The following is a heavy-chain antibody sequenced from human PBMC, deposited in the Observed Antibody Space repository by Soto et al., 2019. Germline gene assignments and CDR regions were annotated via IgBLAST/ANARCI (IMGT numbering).Heavy chain of an antibody. D-gene: IGHD2-2*01. CDR2: INPYAGAT. CDR3: ARGDIVLVPASEGNWFDP. V-gene: IGHV1-46*01. CDR1: AYSFTTYH. Sequence: QVQLVQSGAEVKKPGASVTVSCKASAYSFTTYHIHWVRQAPGQGLDWMALINPYAGATNYAQRFQGRLRLTRDTSTSTVYMELRSLTFDDTAVYYCARGDIVLVPASEGNWFDPWGQGTLVTVSS. J-gene: IGHJ5*02.